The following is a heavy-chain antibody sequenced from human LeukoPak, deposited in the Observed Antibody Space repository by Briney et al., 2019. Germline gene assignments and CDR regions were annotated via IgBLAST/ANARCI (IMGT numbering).Heavy chain of an antibody. V-gene: IGHV3-48*03. CDR3: ARNGDIRLLSDAFNI. CDR1: GFTFSSYE. D-gene: IGHD3-10*01. CDR2: ISSSGGTI. J-gene: IGHJ3*02. Sequence: GGSLRLSCAASGFTFSSYEMNWVRQTPGKGLEWLSYISSSGGTIYYADSVKGRFTISRHNAKNSLYLQMDSLRAEDTAVYYCARNGDIRLLSDAFNIWGQGTVVTVSS.